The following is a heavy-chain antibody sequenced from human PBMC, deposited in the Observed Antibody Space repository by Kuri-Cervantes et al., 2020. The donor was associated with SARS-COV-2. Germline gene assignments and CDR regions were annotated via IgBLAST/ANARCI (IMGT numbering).Heavy chain of an antibody. D-gene: IGHD4-11*01. V-gene: IGHV3-23*01. CDR2: ISVSGGST. CDR1: GFTFGSYV. J-gene: IGHJ5*01. CDR3: VRGTEDYSGARSFFDS. Sequence: GESLKISCAASGFTFGSYVMNWVRQAPGKGLEWVSTISVSGGSTYYADSVRGRFTISRDNAKNSMYLQMNSLRAEDTAIYYCVRGTEDYSGARSFFDSWGQGTPVTVSS.